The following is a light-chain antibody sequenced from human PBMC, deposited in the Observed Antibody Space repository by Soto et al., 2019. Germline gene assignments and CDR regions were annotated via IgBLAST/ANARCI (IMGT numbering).Light chain of an antibody. CDR2: EVS. CDR3: TSYSRYRVLV. CDR1: SSDIGGYKY. Sequence: QSVLTQPASVSGSLGQSITISCTGTSSDIGGYKYVSWYQQHPGKAPKLIIFEVSHRPSGVSDRFSGSNSGNTASLTISGLQAEDEADYYCTSYSRYRVLVFGGGTKLTVL. J-gene: IGLJ3*02. V-gene: IGLV2-14*01.